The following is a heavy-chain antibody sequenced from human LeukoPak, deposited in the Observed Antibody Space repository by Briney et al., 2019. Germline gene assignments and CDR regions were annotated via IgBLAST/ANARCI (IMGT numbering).Heavy chain of an antibody. V-gene: IGHV4-39*07. CDR1: GGSISSSSYY. D-gene: IGHD3-16*01. Sequence: SETLSLTCTVSGGSISSSSYYWGWIRQPPGKGLEWIGSIYHSGSTYYNPSLKSRVTISVDTSKNQFSLKLSSVTAADTAVYYCARDLSRRGRLDAFDIWGQGTMVTVSS. CDR2: IYHSGST. J-gene: IGHJ3*02. CDR3: ARDLSRRGRLDAFDI.